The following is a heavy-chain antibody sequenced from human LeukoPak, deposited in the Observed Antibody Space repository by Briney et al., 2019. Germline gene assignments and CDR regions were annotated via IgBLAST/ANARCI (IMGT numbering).Heavy chain of an antibody. CDR1: GGSFSGYY. D-gene: IGHD6-19*01. Sequence: SETLSLTCAVYGGSFSGYYWSWIRQPPGKGLEWIGYIYYSGSTYYNPSLKSRVTISVDTSKNQFSLKLSSVTAADTAVYYCARVSGWYNYFDYWGQGTLVTVSS. V-gene: IGHV4-30-4*08. CDR2: IYYSGST. J-gene: IGHJ4*02. CDR3: ARVSGWYNYFDY.